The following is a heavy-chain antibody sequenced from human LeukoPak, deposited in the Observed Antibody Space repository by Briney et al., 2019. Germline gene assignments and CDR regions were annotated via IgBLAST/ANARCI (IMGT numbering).Heavy chain of an antibody. D-gene: IGHD6-13*01. CDR1: GGSMSTYY. CDR2: IYYSGDN. J-gene: IGHJ4*02. Sequence: SETLSLTCTVSGGSMSTYYWSWIRQPPGKGLEWIGYIYYSGDNNYNPSLKSRVTISVDTSKNQFSLKLSSVTAADTAVYYCARRLGTSSWLDYWGQGTLVTVSS. V-gene: IGHV4-59*08. CDR3: ARRLGTSSWLDY.